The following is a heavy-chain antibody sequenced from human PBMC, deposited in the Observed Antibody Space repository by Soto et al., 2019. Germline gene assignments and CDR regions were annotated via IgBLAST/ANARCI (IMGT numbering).Heavy chain of an antibody. CDR3: ARDKRDLRFLEWSYYFDY. CDR1: GGSISSGAYY. V-gene: IGHV4-31*03. CDR2: IYYSGST. J-gene: IGHJ4*02. Sequence: TLSLTCTVSGGSISSGAYYWSWIRKHPGKGLEWIGYIYYSGSTYYNPSLKSRVTISVDTSKNTLYLQLNSLRAEDTAVYYCARDKRDLRFLEWSYYFDYWGQGTLVTVSS. D-gene: IGHD3-3*01.